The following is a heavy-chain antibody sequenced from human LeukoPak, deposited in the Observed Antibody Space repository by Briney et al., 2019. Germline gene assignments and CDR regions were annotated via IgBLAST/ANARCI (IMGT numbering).Heavy chain of an antibody. CDR1: GSIFSSYW. V-gene: IGHV3-7*01. D-gene: IGHD3-10*01. Sequence: GGSLRLSCATSGSIFSSYWMCWVRQAPGKGLEWVANIKSDGSEEYYGDSVKGRFTISRDNAKNSLYLQMNSLRVEDTAVYYCARGDLWLGHWGQGSLVTVSS. CDR2: IKSDGSEE. J-gene: IGHJ4*02. CDR3: ARGDLWLGH.